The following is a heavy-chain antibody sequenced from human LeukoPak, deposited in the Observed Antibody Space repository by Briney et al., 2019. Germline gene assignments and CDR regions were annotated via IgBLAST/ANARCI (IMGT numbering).Heavy chain of an antibody. CDR3: ARDRYSNYYYMDV. CDR1: GFTFSSYW. Sequence: PGGSLRLSCAASGFTFSSYWMHWVRQAPGKGLVWVSSINSDGSSTSYADSVKGRFTISRDNAKNTLYLQMTSLRAEDTAVYYCARDRYSNYYYMDVWGKGTTVTVSS. CDR2: INSDGSST. D-gene: IGHD4-11*01. V-gene: IGHV3-74*01. J-gene: IGHJ6*03.